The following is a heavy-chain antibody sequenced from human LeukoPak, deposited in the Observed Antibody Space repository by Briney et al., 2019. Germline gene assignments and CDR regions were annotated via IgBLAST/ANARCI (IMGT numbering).Heavy chain of an antibody. Sequence: SVKVSCKASGGTFSSYAISWVRQAPGQGLEWMGGIIPIFGTANYAQKFQGRVMITADESTSTAYMELSSLRSEDTAVYYCARDRGNWNYASPFDYWGQGTLVTVSS. J-gene: IGHJ4*02. D-gene: IGHD1-7*01. V-gene: IGHV1-69*13. CDR3: ARDRGNWNYASPFDY. CDR2: IIPIFGTA. CDR1: GGTFSSYA.